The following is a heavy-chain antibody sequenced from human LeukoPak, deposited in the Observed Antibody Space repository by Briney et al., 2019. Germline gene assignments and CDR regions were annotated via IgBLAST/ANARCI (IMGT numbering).Heavy chain of an antibody. Sequence: PSETLSLTCTGSGGSISSSSYYWGWIRQPPGKGLEWIETINYSGDTYYNPSLKSRVTISVDSSKNQFSLKLSSVTAADTAVYYCVRLQAVTGNFDYWGQGALVTVSS. D-gene: IGHD1-20*01. V-gene: IGHV4-39*07. CDR3: VRLQAVTGNFDY. CDR1: GGSISSSSYY. J-gene: IGHJ4*02. CDR2: INYSGDT.